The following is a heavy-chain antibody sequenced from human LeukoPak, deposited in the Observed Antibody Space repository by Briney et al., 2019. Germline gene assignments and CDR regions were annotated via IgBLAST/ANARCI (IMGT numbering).Heavy chain of an antibody. CDR2: IWYDGSNK. J-gene: IGHJ4*02. V-gene: IGHV3-33*01. CDR3: ARDGIAARQAGRGGFDY. CDR1: GFTFSSYG. Sequence: GGSLRLSCAASGFTFSSYGMHWVRQAPGKGLEWVAVIWYDGSNKYYADSVKGRFTISRDNSKNTLYLQMNSLRAEDTAVYYCARDGIAARQAGRGGFDYWGQGTPVTVSS. D-gene: IGHD6-6*01.